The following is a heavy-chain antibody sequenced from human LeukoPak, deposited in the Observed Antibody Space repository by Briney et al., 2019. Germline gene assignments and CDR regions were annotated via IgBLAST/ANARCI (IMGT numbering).Heavy chain of an antibody. CDR2: IYTSGST. V-gene: IGHV4-4*09. J-gene: IGHJ4*02. D-gene: IGHD7-27*01. CDR1: GVSILDHD. CDR3: ARLKPNLLGTFDS. Sequence: SETLSLTCTVSGVSILDHDWSWIRQPPGKGLEWIGSIYTSGSTYFNPSLTRRVAISMDTYNNQFSLNLTSVTAADTAIFYCARLKPNLLGTFDSWGQGALVTVSS.